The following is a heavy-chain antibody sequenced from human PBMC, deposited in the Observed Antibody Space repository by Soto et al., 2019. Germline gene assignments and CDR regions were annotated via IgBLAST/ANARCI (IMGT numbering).Heavy chain of an antibody. CDR3: ARREKWLDYYYYGMDV. V-gene: IGHV3-21*01. Sequence: EVQLVESGGGLVKPGGSLRLSCAASGFTFSSYSMNWVRQAPGKGLEWVSSISSSSSYIYYADSVEGRFTISRDNAKNSLYLQMNSLRAEGTAVYYCARREKWLDYYYYGMDVWGQGTTVTVSS. J-gene: IGHJ6*02. CDR1: GFTFSSYS. D-gene: IGHD6-19*01. CDR2: ISSSSSYI.